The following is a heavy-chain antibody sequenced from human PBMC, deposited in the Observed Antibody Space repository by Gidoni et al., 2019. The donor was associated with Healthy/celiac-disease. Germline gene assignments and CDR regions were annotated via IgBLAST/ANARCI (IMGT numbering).Heavy chain of an antibody. Sequence: QVQLVQSGAEVKKPGSSVKVSCKASGGTFSSYAISWVRQAPGQGLEWMGRIIPILGIANYAQKFQGRVTITADKSTSTAYMELSSLRSEDTAVYYCEVDTLPEHYYYMDVWGKGTTVTVSS. J-gene: IGHJ6*03. CDR2: IIPILGIA. V-gene: IGHV1-69*04. D-gene: IGHD5-18*01. CDR3: EVDTLPEHYYYMDV. CDR1: GGTFSSYA.